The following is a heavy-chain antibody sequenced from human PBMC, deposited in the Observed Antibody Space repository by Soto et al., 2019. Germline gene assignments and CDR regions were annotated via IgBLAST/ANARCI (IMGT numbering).Heavy chain of an antibody. Sequence: GGSLSLPCAASGFTLSSYAMSGVRQAPEKGLEWVSSGSGSGGSTSYADSVKGRFTISRDNSKNTLYLQMNSLRAEDKAVYYCAKEVIAMVRGVINSFYGMDVWGQGTTVTRLL. J-gene: IGHJ6*02. CDR1: GFTLSSYA. CDR2: GSGSGGST. CDR3: AKEVIAMVRGVINSFYGMDV. V-gene: IGHV3-23*01. D-gene: IGHD3-10*01.